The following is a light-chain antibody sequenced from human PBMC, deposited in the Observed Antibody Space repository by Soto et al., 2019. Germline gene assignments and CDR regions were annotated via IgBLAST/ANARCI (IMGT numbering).Light chain of an antibody. CDR2: GAS. CDR3: QQYGSSPEGT. V-gene: IGKV3-20*01. CDR1: QSVSSSY. Sequence: EIVLTQSPGTLSLSPGERATLSCRASQSVSSSYLAWYQQKPGQAPRLLIYGASSRATGIPDRFSGSGSGTDFTLTISRLEPEDFAVYYSQQYGSSPEGTFGQGTKVEIK. J-gene: IGKJ1*01.